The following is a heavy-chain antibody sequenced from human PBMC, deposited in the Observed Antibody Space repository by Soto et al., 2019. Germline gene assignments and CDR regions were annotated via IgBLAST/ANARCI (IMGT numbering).Heavy chain of an antibody. CDR2: ISSSSSYT. D-gene: IGHD5-12*01. J-gene: IGHJ3*02. CDR1: GFTFSDYY. V-gene: IGHV3-11*05. Sequence: QVQLVESGGGLVKPGGSLRLSCAASGFTFSDYYMSWIRQAPGKGLEWVSYISSSSSYTNYADSVKGRFTISRDNAKNSLYLQMNSLRAEDTAVYYCARARSEWLRPDAFDIWGQGTMVTVSS. CDR3: ARARSEWLRPDAFDI.